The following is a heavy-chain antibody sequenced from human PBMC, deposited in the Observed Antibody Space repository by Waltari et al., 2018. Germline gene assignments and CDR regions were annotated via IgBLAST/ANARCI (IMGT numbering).Heavy chain of an antibody. J-gene: IGHJ4*02. CDR2: IVVGSGNT. Sequence: QMQLVQSGPEVKTPGTSVKVSCKASGFTFTSSALQWVRQAREQRLEWIGWIVVGSGNTNYAQKCQERVTITRDKSTSTAYMGLSSVRSEETAVYDCAAADSGSYDAIDYWGQGTLVTVSS. CDR1: GFTFTSSA. V-gene: IGHV1-58*01. D-gene: IGHD1-26*01. CDR3: AAADSGSYDAIDY.